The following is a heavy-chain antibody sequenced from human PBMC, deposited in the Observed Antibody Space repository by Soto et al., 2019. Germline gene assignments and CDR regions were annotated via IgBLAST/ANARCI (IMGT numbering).Heavy chain of an antibody. CDR2: IDPSDSYT. J-gene: IGHJ6*02. CDR3: ARTSMQSRGYSYGHGGMDV. D-gene: IGHD5-18*01. V-gene: IGHV5-10-1*01. Sequence: EVQLVQSGAEVKKPGESLRISCKGSGYSFIIYWISWVRQMPGKGLEWMGRIDPSDSYTNYSPSFQGHVTISADKSISTAYLQWSSLKASDTAMYYCARTSMQSRGYSYGHGGMDVWGQGTTVTVSS. CDR1: GYSFIIYW.